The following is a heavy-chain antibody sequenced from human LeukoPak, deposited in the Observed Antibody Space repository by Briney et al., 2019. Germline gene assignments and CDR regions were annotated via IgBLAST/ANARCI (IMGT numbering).Heavy chain of an antibody. D-gene: IGHD4-17*01. V-gene: IGHV3-48*04. CDR1: GFTFSSYA. Sequence: PGGSLRLSCAASGFTFSSYAMSWVRQAPGKGLEWVSYISSSGSTIHYADSVKGRFTISRDNAKNSLYLQMNSLRAEDTAVYYCARVSPNTVTTLQYFDYWGQGTLVTVSS. CDR3: ARVSPNTVTTLQYFDY. CDR2: ISSSGSTI. J-gene: IGHJ4*02.